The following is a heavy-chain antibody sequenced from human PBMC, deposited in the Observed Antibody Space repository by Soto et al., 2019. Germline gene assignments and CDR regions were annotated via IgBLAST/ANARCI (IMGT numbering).Heavy chain of an antibody. CDR1: GLPFSSHT. V-gene: IGHV3-21*02. CDR3: AIQAGLDV. J-gene: IGHJ6*02. CDR2: ISSSGSDM. Sequence: EVQLVESGGGLVKPGGSLRLSCAASGLPFSSHTMNWVRQAPGMGLEWVSSISSSGSDMYYVDSVKGRFTISRDNAKNSLYLQMNSLRAEDTAVYYCAIQAGLDVWGQGTTVTVSS. D-gene: IGHD1-1*01.